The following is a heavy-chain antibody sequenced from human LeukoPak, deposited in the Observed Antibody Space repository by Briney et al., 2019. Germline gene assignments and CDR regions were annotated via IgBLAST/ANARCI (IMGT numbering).Heavy chain of an antibody. CDR2: MNPNSGNT. V-gene: IGHV1-8*01. CDR3: ARGTLLYSSSWYLIGPVDF. J-gene: IGHJ3*01. D-gene: IGHD6-13*01. CDR1: GYTFTSYD. Sequence: ASVKVSCKASGYTFTSYDINWVRQATGQGLEWMGWMNPNSGNTGYAQKLQDRVTMTTDTSTSTAYLELRSLRSDDTAMYYCARGTLLYSSSWYLIGPVDFWGQGTMVTVSS.